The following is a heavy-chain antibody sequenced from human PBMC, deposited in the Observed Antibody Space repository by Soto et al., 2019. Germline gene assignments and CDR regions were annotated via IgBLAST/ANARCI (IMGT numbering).Heavy chain of an antibody. CDR2: ISGSGGST. D-gene: IGHD5-12*01. J-gene: IGHJ4*02. V-gene: IGHV3-23*01. CDR1: GFTFSSYA. CDR3: AKRGGKLDIVATIYFDY. Sequence: GGSLRLSCAASGFTFSSYAMSWVRQAPGKGLEWVSAISGSGGSTYYADSVKGRFTISRDNSKNTLYLQMNSLRAEDTAVYYCAKRGGKLDIVATIYFDYWGQGTLVTVSS.